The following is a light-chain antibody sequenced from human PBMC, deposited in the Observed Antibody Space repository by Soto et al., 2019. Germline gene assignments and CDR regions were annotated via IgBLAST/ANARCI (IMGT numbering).Light chain of an antibody. V-gene: IGKV3-15*01. CDR3: QQYNNWPPIT. Sequence: EVVLTQSPATLSLSPGESATLSCRASETVGRFLAWYQQRPDQAPRLVIYDTSARATGIPARFSGSGSGTEFTLTISSLQSEDFAVYYCQQYNNWPPITFGQGTRLEIK. CDR1: ETVGRF. J-gene: IGKJ5*01. CDR2: DTS.